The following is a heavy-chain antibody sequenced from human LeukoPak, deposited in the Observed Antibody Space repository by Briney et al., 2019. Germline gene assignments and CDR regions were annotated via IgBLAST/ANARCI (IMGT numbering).Heavy chain of an antibody. D-gene: IGHD4-17*01. CDR3: ARSNDYDFQRLPHFDY. CDR1: GYTFTSYD. Sequence: ASVKVSCKASGYTFTSYDINWVRQATGQGLEWMGWINPNSGGTNYAQKFQGRVTMTRDTSISTAYMELSSLRSDDTAVYYCARSNDYDFQRLPHFDYWGQGTLVTVSS. J-gene: IGHJ4*02. V-gene: IGHV1-2*02. CDR2: INPNSGGT.